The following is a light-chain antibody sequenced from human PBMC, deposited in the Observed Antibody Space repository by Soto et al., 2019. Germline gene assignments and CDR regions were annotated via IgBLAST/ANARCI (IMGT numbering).Light chain of an antibody. Sequence: QSVLTQPPSVSGAPGQRVTISCTGSSSNVGAGYDVHWYQQLPGTAPKLLMYGDSNRPSGVPDRFSGSKSGTSASLAITGLQAEDEADYYCQSYDSGLSGVVSGGGTKLTVL. CDR2: GDS. CDR3: QSYDSGLSGVV. J-gene: IGLJ2*01. V-gene: IGLV1-40*01. CDR1: SSNVGAGYD.